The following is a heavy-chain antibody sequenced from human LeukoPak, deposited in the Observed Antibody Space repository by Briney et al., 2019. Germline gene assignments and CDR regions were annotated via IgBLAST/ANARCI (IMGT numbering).Heavy chain of an antibody. CDR1: GYTFTSYG. CDR3: ARDKRGTSYGMDV. CDR2: ISAYNGNT. Sequence: ASVKVSCKASGYTFTSYGISWVRKAPGQGLRWLGWISAYNGNTNYAQKLQGRVTMTTDTSTSTAYMELRSLRSDDTAVYYCARDKRGTSYGMDVWGQGTTVTVSS. V-gene: IGHV1-18*01. J-gene: IGHJ6*02.